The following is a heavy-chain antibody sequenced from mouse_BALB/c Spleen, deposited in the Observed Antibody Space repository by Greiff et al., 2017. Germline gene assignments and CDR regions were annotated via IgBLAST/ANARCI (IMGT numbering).Heavy chain of an antibody. CDR3: ARSAYYRYDEDPWFAY. D-gene: IGHD2-14*01. V-gene: IGHV1-54*01. CDR1: GYAFTNYL. Sequence: QVQLKESGAELVRPGTSVKVSCKASGYAFTNYLIEWVKQRPGQGLEWIGVINPGSGGTNYNEKFKGKATLTADKSSSTAYMQLSSLTSDDSAVYFCARSAYYRYDEDPWFAYWGQGTLVTVSA. CDR2: INPGSGGT. J-gene: IGHJ3*01.